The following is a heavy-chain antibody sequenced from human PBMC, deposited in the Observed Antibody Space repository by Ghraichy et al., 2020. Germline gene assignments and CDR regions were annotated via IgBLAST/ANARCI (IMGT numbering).Heavy chain of an antibody. V-gene: IGHV3-49*03. D-gene: IGHD6-13*01. Sequence: GGSLRLSCTASGFTFGDYAMSWFRQAPGKGLEWVGFIRSKAYGGTTEYAASVKGRFTISRDDSKSIAYLQMNSLKTEDTAVYYCTRDSFSSSWYIHYYYYGMDVWGQGTTVTGAS. CDR2: IRSKAYGGTT. CDR1: GFTFGDYA. J-gene: IGHJ6*02. CDR3: TRDSFSSSWYIHYYYYGMDV.